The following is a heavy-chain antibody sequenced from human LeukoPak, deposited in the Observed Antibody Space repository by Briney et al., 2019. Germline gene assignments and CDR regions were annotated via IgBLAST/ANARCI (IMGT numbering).Heavy chain of an antibody. D-gene: IGHD6-19*01. CDR1: GFTFDDYA. V-gene: IGHV3-9*03. Sequence: QPGGSLRLSCAASGFTFDDYAMHWVRQAPGKGLEWVSGISWNSGSIGYADSVKGRFTISRDNAKNSLYLQMNSLRAEDMALYYCAKDLSSGWYDGAFDIWGQGTMVTVSS. J-gene: IGHJ3*02. CDR2: ISWNSGSI. CDR3: AKDLSSGWYDGAFDI.